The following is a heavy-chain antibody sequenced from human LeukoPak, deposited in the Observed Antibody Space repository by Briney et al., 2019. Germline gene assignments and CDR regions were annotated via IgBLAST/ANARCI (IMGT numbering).Heavy chain of an antibody. Sequence: VGSLRLSCAASGFTFSSYGMSWVRQAPGKGLEWVSAISGSGGSTYYADSVRGRFTISRDNSKNTLYLQMNSLRAEDTAVYYCAGYCSGGSCKPYYYYYYMDVWGKGTTVTVSS. CDR3: AGYCSGGSCKPYYYYYYMDV. J-gene: IGHJ6*03. CDR2: ISGSGGST. CDR1: GFTFSSYG. D-gene: IGHD2-15*01. V-gene: IGHV3-23*01.